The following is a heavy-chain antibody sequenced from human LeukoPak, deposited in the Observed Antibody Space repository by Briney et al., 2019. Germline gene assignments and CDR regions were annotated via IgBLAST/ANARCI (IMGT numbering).Heavy chain of an antibody. Sequence: GGSLRLSCAASGFTFSSYAMRWVRQAPGKGLEYVSAISSNGGSTYYADSVKGRFTISRDNSKNTLYLQMGSLRAEDMAVYYCARGNRGNYSYGMDVWGQGTTVTVSS. J-gene: IGHJ6*02. D-gene: IGHD1-14*01. CDR1: GFTFSSYA. CDR3: ARGNRGNYSYGMDV. CDR2: ISSNGGST. V-gene: IGHV3-64*02.